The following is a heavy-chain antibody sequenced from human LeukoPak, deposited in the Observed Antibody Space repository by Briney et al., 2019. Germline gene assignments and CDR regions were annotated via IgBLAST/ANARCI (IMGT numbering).Heavy chain of an antibody. J-gene: IGHJ5*02. D-gene: IGHD3-10*01. CDR1: GGSISSRNW. Sequence: SETLSLTCAVSGGSISSRNWWSWVRQPPGKGLEWIGEIYHSGSTNYNPSLKSRVTISVDKSKNQFSLKLSSVTAADTAVYYCARVAVGYYGSGSYYNWFDPWGQGTLVTVSS. CDR2: IYHSGST. CDR3: ARVAVGYYGSGSYYNWFDP. V-gene: IGHV4-4*02.